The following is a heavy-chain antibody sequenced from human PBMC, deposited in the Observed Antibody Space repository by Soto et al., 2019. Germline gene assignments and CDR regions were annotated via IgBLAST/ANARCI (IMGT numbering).Heavy chain of an antibody. Sequence: QVQLVQSGAEVKKPGSSVNVSCKASGGTFNNHLISWVRQAPGQGLEWMGTIIPLFGTLNYAQKLQGRVTLSADRSKSTAYMELSSLRSDDTAVYYCASGSLYGSGSYPVDYWGQGTLVTVSS. V-gene: IGHV1-69*08. D-gene: IGHD3-10*01. CDR3: ASGSLYGSGSYPVDY. CDR1: GGTFNNHL. J-gene: IGHJ4*01. CDR2: IIPLFGTL.